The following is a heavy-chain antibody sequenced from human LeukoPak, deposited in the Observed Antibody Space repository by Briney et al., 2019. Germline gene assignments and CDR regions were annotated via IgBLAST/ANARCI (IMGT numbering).Heavy chain of an antibody. CDR2: IYYIGST. CDR1: GDSISLSFYY. CDR3: ASIGVLEWLLRPNYFDY. D-gene: IGHD3-3*01. V-gene: IGHV4-39*01. Sequence: PSETLSLTCSVSGDSISLSFYYWGWIRQPPGKGLEWIGNIYYIGSTYYNPSLKSRVTISLDTSKNQCSLKLSSVSAADTAVYYCASIGVLEWLLRPNYFDYWGEGTLVTVSS. J-gene: IGHJ4*02.